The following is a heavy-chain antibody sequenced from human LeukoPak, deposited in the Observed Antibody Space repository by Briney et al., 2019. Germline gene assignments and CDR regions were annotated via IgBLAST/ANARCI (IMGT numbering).Heavy chain of an antibody. CDR1: GFTFSTSW. V-gene: IGHV3-7*01. CDR3: ARNEN. J-gene: IGHJ4*02. Sequence: PGGSLRLSCAGSGFTFSTSWMSWVRQAPGKGPEWVANIKEDGSEKYYVDSVKGRFTISRDNAKNSLYLQMNSLRAEDTAVHYCARNENWGQGTLVTVSS. CDR2: IKEDGSEK.